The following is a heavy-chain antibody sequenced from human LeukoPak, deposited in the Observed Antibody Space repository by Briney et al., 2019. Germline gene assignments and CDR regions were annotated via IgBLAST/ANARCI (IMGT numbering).Heavy chain of an antibody. CDR3: ARDRPVRDPYYYDSSGYYCLDY. Sequence: ASVEVSCKASGYTFTSYGISWVRQAPGQGLEWMGWISAYNGNTNYAQKLQGRVTMTTDTSTSTAYMELRSLRSDDTAVYYCARDRPVRDPYYYDSSGYYCLDYWGQGTLVTVSS. V-gene: IGHV1-18*01. D-gene: IGHD3-22*01. CDR1: GYTFTSYG. J-gene: IGHJ4*02. CDR2: ISAYNGNT.